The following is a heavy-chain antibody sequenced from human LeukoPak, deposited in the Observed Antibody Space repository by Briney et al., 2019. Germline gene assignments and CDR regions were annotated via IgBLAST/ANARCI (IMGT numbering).Heavy chain of an antibody. J-gene: IGHJ4*02. CDR3: TRQDYGDYGDFDY. V-gene: IGHV3-73*01. CDR2: IRSKANSYAT. Sequence: GGSLRLSYVASGFTFSGSAMHWVRQASGKGLEWVGRIRSKANSYATAYAASVKGRFTISRDDSKNTAYLQMNSLKTEDTAVYYCTRQDYGDYGDFDYWGQGTLVTVSS. CDR1: GFTFSGSA. D-gene: IGHD4-17*01.